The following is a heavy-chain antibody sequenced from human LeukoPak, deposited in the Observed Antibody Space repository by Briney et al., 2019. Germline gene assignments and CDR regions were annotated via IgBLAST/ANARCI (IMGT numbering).Heavy chain of an antibody. CDR3: ASDQYYYYYYGMDV. CDR1: GFTFDDYA. V-gene: IGHV3-9*01. Sequence: GRSLRLSCAASGFTFDDYAMHWVRQAPGKGLEWVSGISWNSGSIGYADSVKGRFTISRDNAKNSLYLQMNSLRAEDTAVYYCASDQYYYYYYGMDVWGQGTTVTVSS. J-gene: IGHJ6*02. CDR2: ISWNSGSI.